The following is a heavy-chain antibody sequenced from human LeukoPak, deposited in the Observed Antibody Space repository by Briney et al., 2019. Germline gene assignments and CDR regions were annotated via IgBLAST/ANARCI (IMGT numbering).Heavy chain of an antibody. V-gene: IGHV1-2*02. Sequence: ASVKVSCTASGYTFTVYYLHWVRQAPGQGLEWMGWINPNSGRTKYAQKFQDRVTMTRDTSITTAYMELSSLRSDDTAVYYCARDHIHWFDPWGQGTLVTVSS. CDR1: GYTFTVYY. CDR2: INPNSGRT. CDR3: ARDHIHWFDP. J-gene: IGHJ5*02.